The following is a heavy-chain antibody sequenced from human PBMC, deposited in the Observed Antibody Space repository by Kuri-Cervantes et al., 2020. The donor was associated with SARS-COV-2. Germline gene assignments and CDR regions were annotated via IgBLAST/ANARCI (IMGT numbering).Heavy chain of an antibody. CDR2: IYYSGST. J-gene: IGHJ4*02. V-gene: IGHV4-39*07. CDR1: GGSISSSNYY. CDR3: ARGITIFGVVPYYFDY. Sequence: SETLSLTCTVSGGSISSSNYYWGWIRQPPGKGLEWIGSIYYSGSTYYNPSLKSRVTISVDTSKNQFSLKLSSVTAADTAVYYCARGITIFGVVPYYFDYWGQGTLVTVSS. D-gene: IGHD3-3*01.